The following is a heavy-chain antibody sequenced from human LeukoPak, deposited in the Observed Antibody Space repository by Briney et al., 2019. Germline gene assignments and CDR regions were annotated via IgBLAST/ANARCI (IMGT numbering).Heavy chain of an antibody. CDR1: GFTFDDYG. D-gene: IGHD3-10*01. CDR3: APLGEGASLPLGY. J-gene: IGHJ4*02. Sequence: GGSLRLSCAASGFTFDDYGTSWVRQAPGKGLEWVSGINWNGGSTGYADSVKGRFTISRDNAKNSLYLQMNSLRAEDTALYYCAPLGEGASLPLGYWGQGTLVTVSS. V-gene: IGHV3-20*04. CDR2: INWNGGST.